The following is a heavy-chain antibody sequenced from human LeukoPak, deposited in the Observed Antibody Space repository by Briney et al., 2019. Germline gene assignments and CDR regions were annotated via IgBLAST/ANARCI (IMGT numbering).Heavy chain of an antibody. CDR1: GFTFSSYG. CDR3: ARGDCSSTRCHGYLFGKGV. Sequence: GGSLRLSCAASGFTFSSYGMHWVRQAPGKGLEWVSDITSDGSNKYYADSVKGRFTISRDNAKNTLYLQMNSLRAEDTAVYYCARGDCSSTRCHGYLFGKGVWGKGATVTVS. J-gene: IGHJ6*04. D-gene: IGHD2-2*01. V-gene: IGHV3-30*03. CDR2: ITSDGSNK.